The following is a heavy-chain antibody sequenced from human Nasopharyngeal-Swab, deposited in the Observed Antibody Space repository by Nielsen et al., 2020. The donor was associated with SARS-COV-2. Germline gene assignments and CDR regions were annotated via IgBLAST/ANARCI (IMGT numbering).Heavy chain of an antibody. V-gene: IGHV5-51*01. D-gene: IGHD1-26*01. Sequence: SLQISSKASGYSFSSYWIGCLRQMPGKGVEWMGCIYPRDSDTSYSPSFQGQVTISSDKSNSTTYLQGSSLKASDTATYYCSTAYNGNYYWDYWGQGTLVTVSS. CDR2: IYPRDSDT. CDR1: GYSFSSYW. CDR3: STAYNGNYYWDY. J-gene: IGHJ4*02.